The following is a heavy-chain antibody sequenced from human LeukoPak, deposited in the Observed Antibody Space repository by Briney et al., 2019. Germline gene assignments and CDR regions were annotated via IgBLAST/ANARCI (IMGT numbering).Heavy chain of an antibody. CDR2: IYTSGST. CDR1: GGSISSYY. J-gene: IGHJ4*02. D-gene: IGHD3-9*01. Sequence: PSETLSLTCTVSGGSISSYYWSWIRQPAGKGLEWIGRIYTSGSTNYSPSLKSRVTISVDTSKNQFSLKLSSVTAADTAVYYCARISLTGYAPISGYFDYWGQGTLVTVSS. V-gene: IGHV4-4*07. CDR3: ARISLTGYAPISGYFDY.